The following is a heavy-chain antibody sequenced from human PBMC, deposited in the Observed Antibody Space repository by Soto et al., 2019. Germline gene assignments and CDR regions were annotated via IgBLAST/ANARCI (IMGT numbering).Heavy chain of an antibody. CDR3: ARGLKIGQWLVQPYFDY. CDR1: GGSVSSSSWY. Sequence: PSETVSLTCTVSGGSVSSSSWYWGWIRQPPGKGLEWIGSIYYSGSTYYNPSLKSRVTISVDTSKNQFSLKLSSVTAADTAVYYCARGLKIGQWLVQPYFDYWGQGTLVTVSS. V-gene: IGHV4-39*01. D-gene: IGHD6-19*01. J-gene: IGHJ4*02. CDR2: IYYSGST.